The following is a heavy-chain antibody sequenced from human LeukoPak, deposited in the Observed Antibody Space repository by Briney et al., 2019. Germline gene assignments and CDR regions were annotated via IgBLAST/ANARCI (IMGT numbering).Heavy chain of an antibody. CDR1: GFTFSNFA. CDR3: AKVFCSSPRCFVPFDY. D-gene: IGHD2-2*01. CDR2: ISPRGDRT. J-gene: IGHJ4*02. Sequence: GGSLRLSCAASGFTFSNFAMGWVRQAPGKGLGWLSTISPRGDRTYDADSVRGRFIISRDNSKNTFYLQLNSLRAEDTAVYYCAKVFCSSPRCFVPFDYWGQGTLVSVSS. V-gene: IGHV3-23*01.